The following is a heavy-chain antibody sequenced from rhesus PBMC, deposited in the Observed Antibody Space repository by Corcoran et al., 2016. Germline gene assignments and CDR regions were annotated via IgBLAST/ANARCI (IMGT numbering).Heavy chain of an antibody. D-gene: IGHD5-12*01. V-gene: IGHV4-169*02. J-gene: IGHJ4*01. Sequence: QLQLQESGPGLVKPSETLSVTCAVSGGPISSSYWSWLRQAPGKGLEWIGYIYGSGSSTNYNPSLKRRVTLSVDTSKNQLSLKLSSVTAADTAVYYCASDRRCIQFGYWGQGVLVTVSS. CDR3: ASDRRCIQFGY. CDR2: IYGSGSST. CDR1: GGPISSSY.